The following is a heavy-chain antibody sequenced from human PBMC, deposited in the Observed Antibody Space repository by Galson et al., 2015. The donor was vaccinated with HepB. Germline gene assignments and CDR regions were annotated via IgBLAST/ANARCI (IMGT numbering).Heavy chain of an antibody. J-gene: IGHJ4*02. Sequence: LSLTCTVSGGSISSGDYYWSWIRQPPGKGLEWIGYIYYSGSTYYNPSLKSRVTISVDTSKNQFSLKLSSVTAADTAVYYCARETLGSNFDYWGQGTLVTVSS. CDR2: IYYSGST. CDR3: ARETLGSNFDY. D-gene: IGHD3-10*01. CDR1: GGSISSGDYY. V-gene: IGHV4-30-4*01.